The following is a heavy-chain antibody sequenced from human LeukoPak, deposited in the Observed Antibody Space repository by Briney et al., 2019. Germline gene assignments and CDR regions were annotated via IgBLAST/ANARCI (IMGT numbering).Heavy chain of an antibody. J-gene: IGHJ4*02. CDR2: IYYSGST. V-gene: IGHV4-59*08. D-gene: IGHD2-2*01. CDR1: GVSISSYY. CDR3: ARSPAAIDY. Sequence: SETLSLTCTVSGVSISSYYWSWLRQPPGKGLEWIGYIYYSGSTNYNPSLKSRVTISVDTSKNQFSLKLSSVTAADTAVYYCARSPAAIDYWGQGTLVTVSS.